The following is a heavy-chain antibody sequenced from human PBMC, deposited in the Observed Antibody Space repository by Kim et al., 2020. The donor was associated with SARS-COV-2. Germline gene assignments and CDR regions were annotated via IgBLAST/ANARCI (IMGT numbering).Heavy chain of an antibody. J-gene: IGHJ4*02. D-gene: IGHD1-7*01. V-gene: IGHV4-4*02. Sequence: NYNPTLKSRVTISVDKAKNQFSLNLSSVTAADTAVYYCARDPTGTTPFDYWGQGTLVTVSS. CDR3: ARDPTGTTPFDY.